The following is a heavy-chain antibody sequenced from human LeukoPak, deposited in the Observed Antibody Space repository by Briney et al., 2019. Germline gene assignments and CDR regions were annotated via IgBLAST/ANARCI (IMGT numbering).Heavy chain of an antibody. CDR1: GGSISSYY. Sequence: SETLSLTCTVSGGSISSYYWSWIRQPPGKGLEWIGEINHSGSTNYNPSLKSRVTISVDTSKNQFSLKLSSVTAADTAVYYCARFLRHPAAAGTKVYYYYYYGMDVWGQGTTVTVSS. D-gene: IGHD6-13*01. CDR2: INHSGST. J-gene: IGHJ6*02. V-gene: IGHV4-34*01. CDR3: ARFLRHPAAAGTKVYYYYYYGMDV.